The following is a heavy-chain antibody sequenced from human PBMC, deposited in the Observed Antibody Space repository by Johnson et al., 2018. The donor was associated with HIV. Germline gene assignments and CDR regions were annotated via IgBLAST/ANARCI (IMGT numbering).Heavy chain of an antibody. D-gene: IGHD6-13*01. CDR1: GFTFSSYA. Sequence: VQVVESGGGLVQPGRSLRLSCAASGFTFSSYAMHWVRQAPGKGLKWVAVISYDGSNKYYADSVKGRFTISRDNSKNTLYLQMNSLRAEDTAVYYCARDNSRSWFDYDAFDIWGQGTMVTVSS. J-gene: IGHJ3*02. V-gene: IGHV3-30*04. CDR2: ISYDGSNK. CDR3: ARDNSRSWFDYDAFDI.